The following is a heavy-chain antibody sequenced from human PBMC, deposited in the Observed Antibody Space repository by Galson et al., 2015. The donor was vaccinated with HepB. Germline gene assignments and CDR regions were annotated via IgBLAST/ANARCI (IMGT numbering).Heavy chain of an antibody. CDR1: GFNFNDYN. V-gene: IGHV3-21*01. CDR2: ISSDGSYI. Sequence: SLRLSCAASGFNFNDYNMIWVRQAPGKGLEWVSSISSDGSYIFYGDSVTGRLTVSRDNPKNSLNLQMNSLRAEDTAIYYCTRDPPLGTPFDYWGQGTLVTVSS. D-gene: IGHD3-16*01. J-gene: IGHJ4*02. CDR3: TRDPPLGTPFDY.